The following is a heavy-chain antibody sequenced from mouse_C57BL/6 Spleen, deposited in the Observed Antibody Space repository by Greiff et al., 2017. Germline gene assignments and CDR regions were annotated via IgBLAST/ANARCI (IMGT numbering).Heavy chain of an antibody. Sequence: VQLQQSGTVLARPGASVKMSCKTSGYTFTSYWMHWVKQRPGQGLEWIGAIYPGNSDTSYNQKFKGKAKLTAVTSASTAYMELSSLTNEDSAVYYCFYYDYDDYAMDYWGQGTSVTVSS. CDR3: FYYDYDDYAMDY. J-gene: IGHJ4*01. D-gene: IGHD2-4*01. CDR2: IYPGNSDT. CDR1: GYTFTSYW. V-gene: IGHV1-5*01.